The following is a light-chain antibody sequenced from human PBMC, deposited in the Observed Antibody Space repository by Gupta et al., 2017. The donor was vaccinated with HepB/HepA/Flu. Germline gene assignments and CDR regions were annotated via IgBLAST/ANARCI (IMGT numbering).Light chain of an antibody. CDR3: QQTYSTPPT. J-gene: IGKJ1*01. Sequence: DIQMTQSPSSLSASVGDRVTITCRASQSISRNLHWYQQKPGKAPNLLIYSASSLQSGVPSRFSGSGSGTDFTLTISSLQPEDFATYYCQQTYSTPPTFGQGTKVEIK. CDR2: SAS. V-gene: IGKV1-39*01. CDR1: QSISRN.